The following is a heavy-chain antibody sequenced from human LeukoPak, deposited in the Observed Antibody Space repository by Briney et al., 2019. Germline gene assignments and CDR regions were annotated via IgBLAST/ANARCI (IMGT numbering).Heavy chain of an antibody. CDR1: GGSISSYY. Sequence: PSETLSLTCTVSGGSISSYYWSWIRQPAGKGLEWIGRIYTNGSTNYNPSLKSRVTMSVDTSKNQFSLKLSSVTAADTAVYYCARDAFGYCSSTSCYPNWFDPWGQGTLVTVSS. D-gene: IGHD2-2*01. CDR3: ARDAFGYCSSTSCYPNWFDP. CDR2: IYTNGST. V-gene: IGHV4-4*07. J-gene: IGHJ5*02.